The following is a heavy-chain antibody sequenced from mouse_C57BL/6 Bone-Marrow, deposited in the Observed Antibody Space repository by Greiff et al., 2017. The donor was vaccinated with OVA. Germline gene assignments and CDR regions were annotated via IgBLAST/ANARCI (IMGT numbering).Heavy chain of an antibody. J-gene: IGHJ2*01. CDR1: YTFTDYYM. Sequence: VQLQQSGPELVKPGASVKMSCKASGYTFTDYYMHWVKQKPGKGLEWIGEIYPGSGNTYYNEKFKGKATLTADASSSTAYMQLSSLTSEDSAVYCCAKRQPDDWGEGTTLTVSS. CDR2: YPGSGNTY. V-gene: IGHV1-83*01. CDR3: KRQPDD. D-gene: IGHD3-2*01.